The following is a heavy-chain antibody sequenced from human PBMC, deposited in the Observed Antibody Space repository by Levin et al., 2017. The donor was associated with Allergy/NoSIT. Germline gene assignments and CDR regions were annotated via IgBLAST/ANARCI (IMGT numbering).Heavy chain of an antibody. CDR1: GYSFTNYW. D-gene: IGHD3-10*01. CDR3: AGVTMVRGVPLWGD. Sequence: PGESLKISCQGSGYSFTNYWIGWVRQMPGKGLEWMGIIYPSDSDTMYSPSFQGQVTISADRSIRTAYLQWSSLKASDTGMYYCAGVTMVRGVPLWGDWGQGTLVTVSS. V-gene: IGHV5-51*01. CDR2: IYPSDSDT. J-gene: IGHJ4*02.